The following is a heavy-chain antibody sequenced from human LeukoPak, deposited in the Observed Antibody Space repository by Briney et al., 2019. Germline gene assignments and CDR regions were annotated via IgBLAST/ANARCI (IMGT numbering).Heavy chain of an antibody. J-gene: IGHJ6*03. V-gene: IGHV3-23*01. CDR1: GFTFSSYG. D-gene: IGHD2-15*01. CDR2: ISGSGGST. Sequence: GGSLRLSCAASGFTFSSYGMSWVRQAPGKGPEWVSAISGSGGSTYYADSVKGRFTISRDNSKYTLYLQMNSLRAEDTAVYYCAKSGTKDYYMDVWGKGTTVTISS. CDR3: AKSGTKDYYMDV.